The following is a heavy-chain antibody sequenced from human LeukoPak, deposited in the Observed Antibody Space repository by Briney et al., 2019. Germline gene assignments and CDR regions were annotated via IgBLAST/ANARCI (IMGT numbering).Heavy chain of an antibody. J-gene: IGHJ4*02. D-gene: IGHD3-10*01. CDR1: GFTFSSYS. Sequence: GGSLRLSCAASGFTFSSYSMNWVRQAPGKGLEWVSSISSSSSYIYYADSVKGRFTISRDNAKNSLYLQMNSLRAEDTAVYYCARDRFGDLPLGYWGQGTLVTVSS. CDR2: ISSSSSYI. CDR3: ARDRFGDLPLGY. V-gene: IGHV3-21*01.